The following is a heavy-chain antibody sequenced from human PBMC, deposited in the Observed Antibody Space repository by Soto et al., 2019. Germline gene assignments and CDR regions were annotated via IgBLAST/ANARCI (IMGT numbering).Heavy chain of an antibody. CDR1: GYSFTSYA. V-gene: IGHV1-3*01. J-gene: IGHJ5*02. CDR2: INAGNGNT. CDR3: ARDVVPGIAVAGMFDP. D-gene: IGHD6-19*01. Sequence: ASVKVSCKASGYSFTSYAIHWVRQAPGQRLEWMGWINAGNGNTKIPQKFQGRVTMTTDTSTSTAYMELRSLRSDDTAVYYCARDVVPGIAVAGMFDPWGQGTLVTVSS.